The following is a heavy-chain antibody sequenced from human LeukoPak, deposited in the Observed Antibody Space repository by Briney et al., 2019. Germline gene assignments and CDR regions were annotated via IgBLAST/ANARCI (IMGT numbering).Heavy chain of an antibody. CDR3: ARDSATPI. CDR1: GFTVTTNY. CDR2: IYTGGST. J-gene: IGHJ3*02. Sequence: PGGSLRLSCAASGFTVTTNYMSWVRQAPGKGLEWVSVIYTGGSTYYADSVKDRFTISRDNSKNTLDLQMNSLRAEDTAVYYCARDSATPIWGQGTMVTVSS. D-gene: IGHD2-2*01. V-gene: IGHV3-53*01.